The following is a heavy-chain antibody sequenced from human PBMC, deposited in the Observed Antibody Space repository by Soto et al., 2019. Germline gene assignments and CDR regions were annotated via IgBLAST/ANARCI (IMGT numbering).Heavy chain of an antibody. CDR1: GFRFSDHS. J-gene: IGHJ4*02. CDR3: ARLPKGSLMTA. CDR2: ISSNSDTT. D-gene: IGHD2-21*02. V-gene: IGHV3-48*02. Sequence: LVESGGDLVYPGGSLRLSCVASGFRFSDHSMNWVRQAPGKGLQWISYISSNSDTTYYADSVKGRFTVSRDNAKNALFLQMNSLRDDDTATYYCARLPKGSLMTAWGQGARVTVSS.